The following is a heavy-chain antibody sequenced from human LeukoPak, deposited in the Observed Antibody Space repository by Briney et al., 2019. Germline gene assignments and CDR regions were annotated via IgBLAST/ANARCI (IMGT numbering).Heavy chain of an antibody. J-gene: IGHJ4*02. CDR1: GFTFSSYW. CDR2: IKQDGSEK. D-gene: IGHD3-3*01. CDR3: ARDSRNDFWSGQRLPTYDY. Sequence: PGGSLRLSCAASGFTFSSYWMSWVRQAPGKGLEWVANIKQDGSEKYYVDSVKGRFTISRDNAKNSLYLQMNSLRAEDTAVYYCARDSRNDFWSGQRLPTYDYWGQGTLVTVSS. V-gene: IGHV3-7*01.